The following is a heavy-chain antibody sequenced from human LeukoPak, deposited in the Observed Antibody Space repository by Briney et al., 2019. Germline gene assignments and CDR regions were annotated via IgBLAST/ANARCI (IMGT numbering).Heavy chain of an antibody. CDR1: GFPFSSYG. CDR2: LSYDGSNE. V-gene: IGHV3-30*03. Sequence: GGSLRLSCAASGFPFSSYGMHWVRQAPGKGLEWVAVLSYDGSNEYYADSVEGRFTISRDNSKNTQYLQMNSLRVEDTAVYYCAGSWFYRDYFEYWGQGTLVTVSS. CDR3: AGSWFYRDYFEY. D-gene: IGHD3-10*01. J-gene: IGHJ4*02.